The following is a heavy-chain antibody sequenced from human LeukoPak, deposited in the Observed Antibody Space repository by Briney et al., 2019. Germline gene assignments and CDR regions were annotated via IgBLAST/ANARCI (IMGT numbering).Heavy chain of an antibody. Sequence: GGSLTLSCEASGFPHCIHWMMCLRAAPGDARVGVAYIRKCGSEKYSVDSVKGRFTISRDNAKNSLYPQICSLRAEDRAVFYCERHTSGQPFDYWGQGTLVTVSS. CDR1: GFPHCIHW. D-gene: IGHD6-19*01. CDR2: IRKCGSEK. CDR3: ERHTSGQPFDY. V-gene: IGHV3-7*04. J-gene: IGHJ4*02.